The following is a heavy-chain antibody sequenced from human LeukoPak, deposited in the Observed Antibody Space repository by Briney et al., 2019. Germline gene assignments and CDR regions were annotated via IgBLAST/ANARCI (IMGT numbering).Heavy chain of an antibody. CDR1: GYTFTSYD. J-gene: IGHJ4*02. CDR2: MNPNSGNT. V-gene: IGHV1-8*01. CDR3: ARGEVAVAGRDVDY. Sequence: ASVKVSCKASGYTFTSYDINWVRQATGQGLEWMGWMNPNSGNTGYAQKFQGRVTMTRNTSISTAYMELSSLRSEDTAVYYCARGEVAVAGRDVDYWGQGTLVTVSS. D-gene: IGHD6-19*01.